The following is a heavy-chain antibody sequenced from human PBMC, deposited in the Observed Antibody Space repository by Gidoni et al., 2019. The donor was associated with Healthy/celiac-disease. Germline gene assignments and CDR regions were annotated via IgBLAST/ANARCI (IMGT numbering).Heavy chain of an antibody. CDR1: AGPFRGYY. CDR3: ARVNGCRLWFGSPV. V-gene: IGHV4-34*01. D-gene: IGHD3-10*01. CDR2: INHSGST. Sequence: HVQLQQWGAGLLKPSHTLSLTCAVYAGPFRGYYWSWIRQPPGTALEWMGEINHSGSTNYNTSLKSRVTISVDTSKKQFSLKLSSVTAADTAVYYCARVNGCRLWFGSPVWGKGTTVTVSS. J-gene: IGHJ6*04.